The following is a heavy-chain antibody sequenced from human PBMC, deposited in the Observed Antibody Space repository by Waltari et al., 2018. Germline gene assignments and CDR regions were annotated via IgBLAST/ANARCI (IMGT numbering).Heavy chain of an antibody. D-gene: IGHD1-1*01. CDR2: WGTA. J-gene: IGHJ5*02. V-gene: IGHV1-69*05. Sequence: WGTANYAQKLQGRVTISTDEATSTAYMELSSLRSEDTAVYYCARRLRTGTPRDRDNRFDPWGQGTLVTVSS. CDR3: ARRLRTGTPRDRDNRFDP.